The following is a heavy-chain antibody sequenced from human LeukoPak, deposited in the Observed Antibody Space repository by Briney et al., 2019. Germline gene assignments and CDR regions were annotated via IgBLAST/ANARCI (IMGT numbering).Heavy chain of an antibody. CDR2: IKQDGSEK. Sequence: GGSLRLSCAASGFTFSSYWMSWVRQAPGEGLEWVANIKQDGSEKYYVDSVKGRFTISRDNAKNSLYLQMNSLRAEDTAVYYCARGLYYYGSGYETLYYFDYWGQGTLVTVSS. CDR1: GFTFSSYW. J-gene: IGHJ4*02. CDR3: ARGLYYYGSGYETLYYFDY. D-gene: IGHD3-10*01. V-gene: IGHV3-7*04.